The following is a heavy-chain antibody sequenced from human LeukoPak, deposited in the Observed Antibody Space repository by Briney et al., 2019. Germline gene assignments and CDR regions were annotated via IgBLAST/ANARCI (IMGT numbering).Heavy chain of an antibody. D-gene: IGHD3-3*01. J-gene: IGHJ4*02. Sequence: GGSLRLSCAASGFTFSTYAMSWVRQAPGKGLEWVSYISSSGSTIYYADSVKGRFTISRENAKNFLYLQMNSLRAGDTAVYYCARVVKSGRSYYFDYWGQGTLVTVSS. V-gene: IGHV3-48*01. CDR3: ARVVKSGRSYYFDY. CDR1: GFTFSTYA. CDR2: ISSSGSTI.